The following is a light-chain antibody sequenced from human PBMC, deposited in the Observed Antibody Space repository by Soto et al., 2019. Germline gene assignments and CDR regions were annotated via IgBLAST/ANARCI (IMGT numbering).Light chain of an antibody. CDR3: QQHRT. CDR2: DAS. V-gene: IGKV3-11*01. J-gene: IGKJ3*01. Sequence: EIVLTQSPATLSLSPGERATLSCRASQSVSSFLAWYQQKPGQAPRLLIYDASNRATGIPARFSGSGSGTDFTLTISSLEPEDFAVYFCQQHRTFGPGTKVDIK. CDR1: QSVSSF.